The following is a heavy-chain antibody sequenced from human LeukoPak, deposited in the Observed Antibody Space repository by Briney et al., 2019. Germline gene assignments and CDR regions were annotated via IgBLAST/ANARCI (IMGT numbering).Heavy chain of an antibody. V-gene: IGHV4-59*12. CDR1: GGSFSGYY. J-gene: IGHJ3*02. CDR2: VYYSGST. Sequence: SETLSLTCVVSGGSFSGYYWGWIRQPPGRGLEWIGYVYYSGSTNYNPSFKSRITISVDTSKNQFSLKLSSVTAADTAVYYCARVDVLAIDAFDIWGQGTMVTVSS. CDR3: ARVDVLAIDAFDI. D-gene: IGHD3-16*01.